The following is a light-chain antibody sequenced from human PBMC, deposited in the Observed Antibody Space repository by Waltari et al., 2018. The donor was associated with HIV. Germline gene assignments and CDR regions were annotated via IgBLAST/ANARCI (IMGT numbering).Light chain of an antibody. J-gene: IGLJ3*02. CDR3: CSYGGDNTFV. CDR1: GSDVGTFNF. Sequence: SALTQPASVSESLGQSITISCTGGGSDVGTFNFVSWYQQRPGKAPRLMIYDDLKRPSGGSTRFSASKSGNTASLTISGLQVEDEADYYCCSYGGDNTFVFGGGTTVTVL. V-gene: IGLV2-23*02. CDR2: DDL.